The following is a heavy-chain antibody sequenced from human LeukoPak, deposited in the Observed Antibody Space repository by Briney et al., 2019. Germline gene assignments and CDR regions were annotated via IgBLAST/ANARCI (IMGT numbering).Heavy chain of an antibody. CDR3: ARVGSWLRFFDY. D-gene: IGHD5-12*01. V-gene: IGHV4-34*01. CDR1: GGSFSGYY. CDR2: INHSGST. J-gene: IGHJ4*02. Sequence: SETLSLTCAVYGGSFSGYYWSWIRQPPGKGLEWIGEINHSGSTNYNPSLKSRVTISVDTSKNQFSLKLSSVTAAVTAVYYCARVGSWLRFFDYWGQGTLVTVSS.